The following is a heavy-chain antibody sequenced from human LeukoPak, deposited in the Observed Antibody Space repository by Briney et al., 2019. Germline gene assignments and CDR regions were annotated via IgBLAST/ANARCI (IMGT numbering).Heavy chain of an antibody. D-gene: IGHD6-6*01. CDR2: INSDGSST. V-gene: IGHV3-74*01. CDR1: GFTFSSYW. Sequence: GGSLRLSSAASGFTFSSYWMHWVRQAPGKGLVWVSRINSDGSSTSYADSVKGRFTISRDNAKNTLYLQMNSLRAEGTAVYYCARGSSSSTGNFDYWGQGTLVTVSS. CDR3: ARGSSSSTGNFDY. J-gene: IGHJ4*02.